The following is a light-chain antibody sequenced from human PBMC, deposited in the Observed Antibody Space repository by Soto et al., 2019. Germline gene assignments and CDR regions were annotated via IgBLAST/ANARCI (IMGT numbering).Light chain of an antibody. CDR3: SSYTSSSTLVV. CDR1: SSDVGGYIY. V-gene: IGLV2-14*04. J-gene: IGLJ1*01. Sequence: TISCTGTSSDVGGYIYVSWYQQHPGKAPKLMIYDVSNRPSGVSNRFSGSKSGNTTSLTISGLQAEDEADYYCSSYTSSSTLVVFGTGTKVTVL. CDR2: DVS.